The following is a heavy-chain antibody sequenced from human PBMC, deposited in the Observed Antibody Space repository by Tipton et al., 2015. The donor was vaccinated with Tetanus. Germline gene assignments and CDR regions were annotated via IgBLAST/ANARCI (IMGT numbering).Heavy chain of an antibody. V-gene: IGHV4-31*03. D-gene: IGHD2-2*01. J-gene: IGHJ4*02. Sequence: TLSLTCSVSGASVSSAEHYWIWIRQHPGKGLEFIGYFYNMGGTYYNPSLKSRVSISVDTSKNVLSLELSSVTAADAAMYFCASGYRSCSTTSCREFYFDYWGQGTPVIVSS. CDR2: FYNMGGT. CDR1: GASVSSAEHY. CDR3: ASGYRSCSTTSCREFYFDY.